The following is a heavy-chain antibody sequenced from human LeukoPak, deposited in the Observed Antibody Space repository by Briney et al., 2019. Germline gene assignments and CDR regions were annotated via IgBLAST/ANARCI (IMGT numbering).Heavy chain of an antibody. D-gene: IGHD3-22*01. CDR3: ARDSDRGRVIYNYFDY. V-gene: IGHV1-46*01. J-gene: IGHJ4*02. CDR1: GYTFTSYY. CDR2: INPSGGST. Sequence: GASVKVSCKASGYTFTSYYMHWVRQAPGQGLEWMGIINPSGGSTSYAQKFQGRVTMTRDTSTSTVYMELSSLRSEDTAVYYCARDSDRGRVIYNYFDYWGQGTLVTVSS.